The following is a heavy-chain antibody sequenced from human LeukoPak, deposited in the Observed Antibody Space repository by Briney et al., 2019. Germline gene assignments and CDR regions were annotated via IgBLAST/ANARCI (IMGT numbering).Heavy chain of an antibody. D-gene: IGHD5-18*01. CDR1: GDTVRKYA. CDR2: FISTYGAS. CDR3: ARDRTGYGNYYFDS. V-gene: IGHV1-69*05. Sequence: SVKVSCKASGDTVRKYAIGWVRQAPGQGLEWIGGFISTYGASNYAQKFQGRVTLTTDESANTAYMELRSLRSEDTAVYYCARDRTGYGNYYFDSWGQGTPVTVSS. J-gene: IGHJ4*02.